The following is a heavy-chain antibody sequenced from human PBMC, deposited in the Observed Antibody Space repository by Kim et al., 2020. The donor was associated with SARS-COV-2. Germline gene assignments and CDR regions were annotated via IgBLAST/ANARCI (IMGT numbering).Heavy chain of an antibody. Sequence: SQKFRGRVTITRDTSASTAYMELSSLRSEDTAVYYCATLLGYDILTGYIPWGQGTLVTVSS. D-gene: IGHD3-9*01. J-gene: IGHJ5*02. CDR3: ATLLGYDILTGYIP. V-gene: IGHV1-3*01.